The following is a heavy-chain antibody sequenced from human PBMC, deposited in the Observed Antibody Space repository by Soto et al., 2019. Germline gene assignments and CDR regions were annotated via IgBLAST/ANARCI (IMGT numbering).Heavy chain of an antibody. CDR3: SRHGYYYDGRGDSEDN. V-gene: IGHV3-73*02. Sequence: EVQLVESGGGLVQPGGSLKLSCAASGFTFSGSSIPSVRQASGKGLEWVGRIRDKANSYATVYAASVRGRFTISRDDSKNTAYLEMNSLRTEDTAVYYCSRHGYYYDGRGDSEDNWGQGTLVTVSS. J-gene: IGHJ4*02. CDR1: GFTFSGSS. D-gene: IGHD3-22*01. CDR2: IRDKANSYAT.